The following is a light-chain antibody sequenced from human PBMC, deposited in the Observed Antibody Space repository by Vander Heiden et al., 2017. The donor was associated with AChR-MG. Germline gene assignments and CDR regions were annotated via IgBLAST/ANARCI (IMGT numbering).Light chain of an antibody. J-gene: IGKJ5*01. CDR1: QSVLYSSNNKNY. Sequence: DIVMTQSPDSLAVSLGERATINCKSRQSVLYSSNNKNYLAWYQQKPGQPPKLLIYWASTREYGVPDRFSGSGSGTDFTLTISSLQAEDVAVYYCQQYYSTHTFGQGTRLEIK. V-gene: IGKV4-1*01. CDR3: QQYYSTHT. CDR2: WAS.